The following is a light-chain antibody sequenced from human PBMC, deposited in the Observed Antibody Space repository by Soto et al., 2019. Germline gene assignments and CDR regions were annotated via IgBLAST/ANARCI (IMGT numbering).Light chain of an antibody. CDR1: QSISSY. V-gene: IGKV1-39*01. CDR2: AAS. CDR3: QQSYSTSQT. Sequence: DIQMTQSPSSLSASVGDRVTITCQASQSISSYLNWYQQKPGKAPKLLIYAASSLQSGVPSRFSGSGSGTDFTLTISSLQPEDFATYYCQQSYSTSQTFGQGTKLEIK. J-gene: IGKJ2*01.